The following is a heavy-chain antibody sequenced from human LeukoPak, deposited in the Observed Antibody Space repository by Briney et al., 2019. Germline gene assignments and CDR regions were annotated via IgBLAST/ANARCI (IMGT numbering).Heavy chain of an antibody. CDR1: GYIFTSYA. V-gene: IGHV7-4-1*02. CDR2: ININTGNP. CDR3: ARAPRATMIARVWDMDV. J-gene: IGHJ6*03. D-gene: IGHD3-22*01. Sequence: ASVKVSCKSSGYIFTSYAMNWVRQAPGQGLEWMGWININTGNPTYAQGFTGRFVFSLDTSVSTAYLQISSLKAEDTAVYYCARAPRATMIARVWDMDVWGKGTTVTVSS.